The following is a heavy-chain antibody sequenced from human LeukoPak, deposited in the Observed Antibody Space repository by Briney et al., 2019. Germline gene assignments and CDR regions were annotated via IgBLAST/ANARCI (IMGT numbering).Heavy chain of an antibody. CDR2: IIPIFGTA. Sequence: SVKVSCKASGGTFSSYAISWVRQAPGQGLEWMGGIIPIFGTANYAQKFQGRVTITADESTSTAYMELSSLRSEDTAVYYCARLSGGSPDYYYYYGMDVWGQGTTVTVSS. D-gene: IGHD6-13*01. V-gene: IGHV1-69*01. CDR3: ARLSGGSPDYYYYYGMDV. CDR1: GGTFSSYA. J-gene: IGHJ6*02.